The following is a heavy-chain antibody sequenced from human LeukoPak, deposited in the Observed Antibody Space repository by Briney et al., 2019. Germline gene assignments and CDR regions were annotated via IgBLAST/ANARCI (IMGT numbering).Heavy chain of an antibody. CDR3: ARDPHTIFGVVILYYFDY. Sequence: GGSLRLSCAASGFTFSSYWMSWVRQAPGKGLEWVANIKQDGSEKNYVDSVKGRFTISRDNAKNSLYLQMNSLRAEDTAVYYCARDPHTIFGVVILYYFDYWGQGTLVTVSS. CDR2: IKQDGSEK. CDR1: GFTFSSYW. J-gene: IGHJ4*02. D-gene: IGHD3-3*01. V-gene: IGHV3-7*01.